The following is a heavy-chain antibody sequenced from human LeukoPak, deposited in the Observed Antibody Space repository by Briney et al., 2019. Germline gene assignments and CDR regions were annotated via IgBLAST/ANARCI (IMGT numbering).Heavy chain of an antibody. J-gene: IGHJ4*02. CDR3: ARDPITTVTTNY. Sequence: GGSLRLSCAASGFTFSSYAMSWVRQAPGKGLEWVANIKQDGSEKYYVDSVKGRFTISRDNAKNSLYLQMNSLRAEDTAVYYCARDPITTVTTNYWGQGTLVTVSS. CDR2: IKQDGSEK. CDR1: GFTFSSYA. V-gene: IGHV3-7*01. D-gene: IGHD4-17*01.